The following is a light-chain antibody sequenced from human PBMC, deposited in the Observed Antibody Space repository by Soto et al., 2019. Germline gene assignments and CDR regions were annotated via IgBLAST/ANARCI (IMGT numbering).Light chain of an antibody. Sequence: QSVLTQPASVSGSPGQSITISCTGTSSDVGSYNLVSWYQQHPGKAPKLMIYEVSKRPSGVSNRFSGSKSGNKASLTISGLQAEDEADYYCCSYAGSSTYVFGTGTKLTVL. CDR3: CSYAGSSTYV. J-gene: IGLJ1*01. CDR2: EVS. CDR1: SSDVGSYNL. V-gene: IGLV2-23*02.